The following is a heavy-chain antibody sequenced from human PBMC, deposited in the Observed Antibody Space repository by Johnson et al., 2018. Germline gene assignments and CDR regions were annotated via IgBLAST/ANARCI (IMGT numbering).Heavy chain of an antibody. D-gene: IGHD1-26*01. J-gene: IGHJ6*03. V-gene: IGHV4-59*01. CDR2: IAYSGNT. CDR1: GGSITDDY. Sequence: QVQLQESGPGLVKPSESLSLTCTVSGGSITDDYWIWIRQPPGKGLEWIGYIAYSGNTKYNPSLDSRVTISVDTSKTQFSLRLSSVTAADTAIYYCAKAVGRGYDDMDGWGKGTTVTVSS. CDR3: AKAVGRGYDDMDG.